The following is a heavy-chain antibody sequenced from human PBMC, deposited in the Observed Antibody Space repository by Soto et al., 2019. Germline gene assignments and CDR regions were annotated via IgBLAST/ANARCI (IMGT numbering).Heavy chain of an antibody. CDR3: ARSANTYGSPFDY. J-gene: IGHJ4*02. D-gene: IGHD3-10*01. CDR2: IHRGGST. V-gene: IGHV3-66*01. Sequence: EVHLVESGGGLVQPGGSLRLSCAASGFTVGNNYMSWFRQALGKGLEWVSIIHRGGSTSYADSVKGRFTISRDSSKNILYLQINGLTADDTAVYYCARSANTYGSPFDYWGQGALVTVSS. CDR1: GFTVGNNY.